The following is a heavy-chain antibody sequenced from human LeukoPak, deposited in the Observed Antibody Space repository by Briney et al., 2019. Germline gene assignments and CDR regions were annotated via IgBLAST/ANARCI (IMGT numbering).Heavy chain of an antibody. J-gene: IGHJ4*02. CDR1: GFTFSSYA. D-gene: IGHD3-16*02. CDR2: ISGSGGST. V-gene: IGHV3-23*01. CDR3: AKEATDYDYVWGSYRYCDY. Sequence: GGSLRLSCAASGFTFSSYAMSWVRQAPGKGLEWVSAISGSGGSTYYADSVKGRFTISRENSKNTLYLQMNSLRAEDTAVYYCAKEATDYDYVWGSYRYCDYWGQGTLVTVSS.